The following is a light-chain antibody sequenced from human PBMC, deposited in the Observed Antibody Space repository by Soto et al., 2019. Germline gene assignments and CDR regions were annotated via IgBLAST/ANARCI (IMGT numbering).Light chain of an antibody. CDR1: SSDVGGYNY. Sequence: QSVLTQPASVSGSPGQSITISCTGTSSDVGGYNYVSWYQQHPGKAPKFMIYDVSNRPSGVSNRFSGSKSGNTASLTISGLQAEDEAVYYCSSYTTSNTRQIVFGTGTRSPS. CDR3: SSYTTSNTRQIV. V-gene: IGLV2-14*01. J-gene: IGLJ1*01. CDR2: DVS.